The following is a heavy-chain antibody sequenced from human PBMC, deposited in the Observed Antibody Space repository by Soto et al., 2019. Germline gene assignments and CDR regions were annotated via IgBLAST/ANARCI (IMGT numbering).Heavy chain of an antibody. CDR2: ISYDSSNK. D-gene: IGHD6-13*01. CDR3: AKAGYSSSSCPICYYYCMDV. CDR1: GFTFSSYG. J-gene: IGHJ6*02. Sequence: GGSRRLSCAAAGFTFSSYGMHWVRQAPGKGLEWVGFISYDSSNKYYGDSVKGRFTISRDNAKSTLYLHMNSLRAKDTALYYSAKAGYSSSSCPICYYYCMDVWGQGTTV. V-gene: IGHV3-30*18.